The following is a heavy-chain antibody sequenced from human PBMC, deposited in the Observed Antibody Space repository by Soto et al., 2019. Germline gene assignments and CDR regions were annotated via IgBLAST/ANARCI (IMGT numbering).Heavy chain of an antibody. CDR3: ARQIYDSDTGPNFQYYFDS. J-gene: IGHJ4*02. CDR2: IDPSDSQT. Sequence: PGESLKISCKGSGYSFADYWISRVRQKPGKGLEWMGRIDPSDSQTYYSPSFRGHVTISVTKSITTVFLQWSSLRASDTAMYYCARQIYDSDTGPNFQYYFDSWGQGTPVTVSS. V-gene: IGHV5-10-1*01. CDR1: GYSFADYW. D-gene: IGHD3-22*01.